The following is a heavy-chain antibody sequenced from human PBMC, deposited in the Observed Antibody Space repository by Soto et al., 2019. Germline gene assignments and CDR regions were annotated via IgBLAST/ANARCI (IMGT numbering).Heavy chain of an antibody. J-gene: IGHJ6*02. CDR1: GYTFTSYY. D-gene: IGHD4-4*01. V-gene: IGHV1-46*01. CDR2: INPSGGST. CDR3: ARAVTHYYYGMAV. Sequence: QVQLVQSGAEVKKPGASVKVSCKASGYTFTSYYMHWVRQAPAQGLEWMGIINPSGGSTSYAQKFQGRVTMTRDTSTSTVYMELSSLRSEDTAVDYCARAVTHYYYGMAVWGQGTTVTVS.